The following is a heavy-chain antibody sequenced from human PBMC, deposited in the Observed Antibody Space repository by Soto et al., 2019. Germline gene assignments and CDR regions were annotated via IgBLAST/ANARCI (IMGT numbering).Heavy chain of an antibody. CDR1: GFTFSSYW. Sequence: GGSLRLSCAASGFTFSSYWMSWVRQAPGKGLEWVANIKQDGSEKYYVDSVKGRFTISRDNAKNSLYLQMNSLRAEDTAVYYCARGVAYYYGSGSYSHYFDYWGQGTLVTVSS. D-gene: IGHD3-10*01. J-gene: IGHJ4*02. V-gene: IGHV3-7*01. CDR3: ARGVAYYYGSGSYSHYFDY. CDR2: IKQDGSEK.